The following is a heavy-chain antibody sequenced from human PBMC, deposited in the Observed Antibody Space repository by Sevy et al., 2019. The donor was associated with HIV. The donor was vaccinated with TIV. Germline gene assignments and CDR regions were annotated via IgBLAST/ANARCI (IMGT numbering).Heavy chain of an antibody. Sequence: GGSLRLSCAASGFIFSSYVMSWVRQAPGKGLEWVSGISGSGGSTYYVDSVKGRFTISRDNSKNTLYLQMNSLRAEDTAVYYCAGRSTVTTFFDYWGQGTLVTVSS. V-gene: IGHV3-23*01. CDR1: GFIFSSYV. CDR2: ISGSGGST. D-gene: IGHD4-17*01. CDR3: AGRSTVTTFFDY. J-gene: IGHJ4*02.